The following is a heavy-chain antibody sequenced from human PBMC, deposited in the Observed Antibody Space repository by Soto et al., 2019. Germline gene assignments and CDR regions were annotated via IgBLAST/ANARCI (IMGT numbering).Heavy chain of an antibody. V-gene: IGHV3-74*01. J-gene: IGHJ4*02. CDR2: INSDGSTT. CDR1: GFTFSTYW. Sequence: EVQLVESGGGLVQPGGSLRLSCAASGFTFSTYWMHWVRQAPGKGLVWVSRINSDGSTTDYADSVRGRFTLSRDTAKNTLDLQMNSLRAEDTAVYYRARDRGYCSGGSCYVAGYWGQGTLVTVSS. CDR3: ARDRGYCSGGSCYVAGY. D-gene: IGHD2-15*01.